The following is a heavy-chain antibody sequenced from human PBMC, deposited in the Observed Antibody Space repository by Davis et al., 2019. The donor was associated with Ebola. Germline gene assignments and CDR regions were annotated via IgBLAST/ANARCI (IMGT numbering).Heavy chain of an antibody. J-gene: IGHJ4*02. D-gene: IGHD6-19*01. Sequence: PGGSLRLSCAASGFTFRSYGMHWVRQAPDKGLEWVAVIWYDGSRKYYADSVKGRFTISRDNSKNTLYLQMTSLRAEDTAVYYCATRGYSDGWPDYWGQGTLVIVSS. CDR2: IWYDGSRK. CDR1: GFTFRSYG. V-gene: IGHV3-33*01. CDR3: ATRGYSDGWPDY.